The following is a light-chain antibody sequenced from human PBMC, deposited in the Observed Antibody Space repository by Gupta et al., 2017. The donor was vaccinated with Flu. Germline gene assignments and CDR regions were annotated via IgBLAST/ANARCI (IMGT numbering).Light chain of an antibody. J-gene: IGLJ2*01. CDR3: SAYTSSTLVVV. CDR2: DVT. Sequence: ITSTCTGTSSDVGGYDYVSWNQQHPGKAPKLMIYDVTNRPSGVSNRFSGSKSGNTASLTISGLQAEDEADYYCSAYTSSTLVVVFGGGTKLTVL. V-gene: IGLV2-14*04. CDR1: SSDVGGYDY.